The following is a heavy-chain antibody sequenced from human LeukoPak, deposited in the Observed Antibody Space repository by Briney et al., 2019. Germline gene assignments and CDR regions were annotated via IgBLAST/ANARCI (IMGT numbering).Heavy chain of an antibody. CDR3: ATLYSSGWYSTVGDY. CDR1: GFTFKSYA. CDR2: ISGSGRST. V-gene: IGHV3-23*01. Sequence: GGSPRLSCAASGFTFKSYAMSWVRQAPGKRLEWVSTISGSGRSTYYANSVKGRFTISRDNSKNTLNLQMNSLRAEDTAVYYCATLYSSGWYSTVGDYWGQGTLVTVSS. D-gene: IGHD6-19*01. J-gene: IGHJ4*02.